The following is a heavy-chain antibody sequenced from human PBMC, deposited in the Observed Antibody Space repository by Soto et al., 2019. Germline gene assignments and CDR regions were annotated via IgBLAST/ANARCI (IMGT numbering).Heavy chain of an antibody. Sequence: QVQVVESGGGVVQPGRSLRLSCTASGFTFSGHAMHWDRQPPGKGLEWVAQIWYDGSNKYYADSVKGRFTISSDNSENTLYVQMERLRVEDTAVYYCARDGQSIAPYALDVWGQRTSVTVSS. CDR2: IWYDGSNK. J-gene: IGHJ6*02. CDR1: GFTFSGHA. D-gene: IGHD6-19*01. CDR3: ARDGQSIAPYALDV. V-gene: IGHV3-33*01.